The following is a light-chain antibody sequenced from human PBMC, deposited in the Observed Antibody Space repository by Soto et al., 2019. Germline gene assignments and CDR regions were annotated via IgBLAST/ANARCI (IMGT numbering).Light chain of an antibody. J-gene: IGKJ1*01. CDR2: DAS. V-gene: IGKV1-5*01. CDR1: QSISSW. Sequence: DIQMTHSPSSLASSVGDRVTITCRASQSISSWLAWYQQKPGKAPKLLIYDASSLESGVPSRFSGSGSGTEFTLTISSLQPDDFATYYCQQSRTFGQGTKVDIK. CDR3: QQSRT.